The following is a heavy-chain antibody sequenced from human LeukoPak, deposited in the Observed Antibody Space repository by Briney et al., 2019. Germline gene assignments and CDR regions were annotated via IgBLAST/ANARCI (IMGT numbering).Heavy chain of an antibody. D-gene: IGHD6-13*01. CDR3: ARERGLSSSWYVGYYFDY. J-gene: IGHJ4*02. V-gene: IGHV4-34*01. CDR2: INHSGST. CDR1: GGSFSGCY. Sequence: SETLSLTCAVYGGSFSGCYWSWIRQPPGKGLEWIGEINHSGSTNYNPSLKSRVTISVDTSKNQFSLKLSSVTAADTAVYYCARERGLSSSWYVGYYFDYWGQGTLVTVSS.